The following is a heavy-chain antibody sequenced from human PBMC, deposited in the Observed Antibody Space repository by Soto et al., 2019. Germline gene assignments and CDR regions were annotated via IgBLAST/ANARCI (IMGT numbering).Heavy chain of an antibody. J-gene: IGHJ4*02. CDR3: ARLMEYCSSTSCRDY. CDR2: ISSSSSYT. V-gene: IGHV3-11*06. Sequence: QVQLVESGGGLVKPGGSLRLSCAASGFTFSDYYMSWIRQAPGKGLEWVSYISSSSSYTNYADSVKGRFTISRDNAKNSLYLQMNSLIAEDTAVYYCARLMEYCSSTSCRDYWGQGTLVTVSS. CDR1: GFTFSDYY. D-gene: IGHD2-2*01.